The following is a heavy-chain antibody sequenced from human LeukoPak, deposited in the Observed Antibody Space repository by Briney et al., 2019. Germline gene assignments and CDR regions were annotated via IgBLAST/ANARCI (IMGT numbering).Heavy chain of an antibody. D-gene: IGHD4-4*01. J-gene: IGHJ6*02. V-gene: IGHV4-34*01. Sequence: SETLSLTCAVYGGSFSGYYWSWIRQPPGKGQEWIGEINHSGSTNYNPSLKSRVTISVDTSKNQFSLKLSSVTAADTAVYHCARRVTTNYYYGMDVWGQGTTVTVSS. CDR1: GGSFSGYY. CDR2: INHSGST. CDR3: ARRVTTNYYYGMDV.